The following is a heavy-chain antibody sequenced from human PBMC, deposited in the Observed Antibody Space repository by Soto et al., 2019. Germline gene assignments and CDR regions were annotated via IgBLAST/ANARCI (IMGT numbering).Heavy chain of an antibody. J-gene: IGHJ4*02. CDR2: TKSKTDGVTT. CDR1: GFPFSHAW. D-gene: IGHD3-10*02. CDR3: AIDMRVVRGNIDY. V-gene: IGHV3-15*07. Sequence: GGSLRLSCSASGFPFSHAWMNWVRPAPRKGLEWVGRTKSKTDGVTTEYAAPVTGRFTISRDDSKNALYLEMNSLKTEDTARYYCAIDMRVVRGNIDYWGQGTLVTVSS.